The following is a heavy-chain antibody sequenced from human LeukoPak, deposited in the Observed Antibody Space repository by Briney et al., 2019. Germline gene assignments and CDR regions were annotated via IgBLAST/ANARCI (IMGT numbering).Heavy chain of an antibody. CDR2: INPNSGGT. D-gene: IGHD6-13*01. J-gene: IGHJ4*02. CDR1: GYTFTGYY. Sequence: ASVKVSGKASGYTFTGYYMHWVRQAPGQGLEWMGWINPNSGGTNYAQKFPARVTMTRDTSISTAYMELSRLRSDDTAVYYCARDGAAAGKSSFDYWGQGTLVTVSS. V-gene: IGHV1-2*02. CDR3: ARDGAAAGKSSFDY.